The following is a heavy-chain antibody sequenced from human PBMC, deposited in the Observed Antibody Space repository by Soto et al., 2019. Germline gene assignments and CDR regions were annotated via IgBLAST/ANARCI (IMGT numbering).Heavy chain of an antibody. CDR3: VRGPYNYNSRYFDY. J-gene: IGHJ4*02. Sequence: SETLSLTCTFSGGSFSGYFWTLIRQPPGKGLEWLAEINHSGITNYNPSVESRVSMSVDTSKNQFSLRLYSVTAADTAVYYCVRGPYNYNSRYFDYWGQGNLVTVSS. CDR1: GGSFSGYF. D-gene: IGHD1-1*01. CDR2: INHSGIT. V-gene: IGHV4-34*01.